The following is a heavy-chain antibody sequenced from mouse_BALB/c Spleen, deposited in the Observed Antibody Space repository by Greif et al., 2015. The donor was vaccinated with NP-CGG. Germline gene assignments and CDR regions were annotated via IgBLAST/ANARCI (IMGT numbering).Heavy chain of an antibody. D-gene: IGHD2-10*02. J-gene: IGHJ4*01. V-gene: IGHV1-14*01. Sequence: LQESGPELVKPGASVKMSCKASGYTFTSYVMHWVKQKPGQGLEWIGYINPYNDGTKYNEKFKGKATLTSDKSSSTAYMELSSLTSEDSAVYYCASYGNYRAMDYWGQGTSVTVSS. CDR3: ASYGNYRAMDY. CDR2: INPYNDGT. CDR1: GYTFTSYV.